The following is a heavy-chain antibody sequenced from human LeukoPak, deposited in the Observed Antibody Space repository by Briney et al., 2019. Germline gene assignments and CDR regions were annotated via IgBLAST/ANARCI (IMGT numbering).Heavy chain of an antibody. Sequence: TGGSLRLYCAASGFTFSDYWMHWVRRAQGKGLVWVSRINSDGSSTSYADSVKGRFTISRDNAKNTLYLQMDSLRAEDTAVYYCARDVRWYCSSTSCWYFDPWGRGTLVTVSS. CDR1: GFTFSDYW. CDR3: ARDVRWYCSSTSCWYFDP. D-gene: IGHD2-2*01. V-gene: IGHV3-74*01. CDR2: INSDGSST. J-gene: IGHJ2*01.